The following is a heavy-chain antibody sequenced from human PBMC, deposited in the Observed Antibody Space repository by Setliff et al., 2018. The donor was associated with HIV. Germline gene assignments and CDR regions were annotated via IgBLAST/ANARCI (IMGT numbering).Heavy chain of an antibody. Sequence: SETLSLTCTVSGGSISSSPHHWGWIRQPPGQGLEWIGSITYSGTTYYNPSLKSRVTISGDTSKNQFSLKLSSVTAADTAVYYCARPADCSSTSCYLWYFDLRGRGTLVTVSS. D-gene: IGHD2-2*01. J-gene: IGHJ2*01. CDR1: GGSISSSPHH. CDR2: ITYSGTT. CDR3: ARPADCSSTSCYLWYFDL. V-gene: IGHV4-39*01.